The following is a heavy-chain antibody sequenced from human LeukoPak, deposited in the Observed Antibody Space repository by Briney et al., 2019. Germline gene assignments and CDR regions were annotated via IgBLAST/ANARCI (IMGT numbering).Heavy chain of an antibody. D-gene: IGHD5-18*01. Sequence: GGSLRLSCAASGFTFSSYSMNWVRQAPGKGLEWVSSISSSSSYIYYADSVKGRFTISRDNAKNSLYLQMNSLRAEDTAVYYCARVMDAAMALDYWGQGTLVTVSS. V-gene: IGHV3-21*01. CDR2: ISSSSSYI. J-gene: IGHJ4*02. CDR3: ARVMDAAMALDY. CDR1: GFTFSSYS.